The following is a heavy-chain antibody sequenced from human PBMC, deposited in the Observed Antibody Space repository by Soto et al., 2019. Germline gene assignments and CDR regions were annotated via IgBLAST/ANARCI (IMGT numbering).Heavy chain of an antibody. CDR2: ISTNDGST. Sequence: ASVKVSCKASGYTFTSHGISWVRQAPRQGPEWMGRISTNDGSTNYAQKFQDRVTVTRDTSTSTVFMELSSLHSDDTAVYYCARDLFAANYWGQGTLVTVSS. CDR1: GYTFTSHG. J-gene: IGHJ4*02. V-gene: IGHV1-18*04. D-gene: IGHD2-15*01. CDR3: ARDLFAANY.